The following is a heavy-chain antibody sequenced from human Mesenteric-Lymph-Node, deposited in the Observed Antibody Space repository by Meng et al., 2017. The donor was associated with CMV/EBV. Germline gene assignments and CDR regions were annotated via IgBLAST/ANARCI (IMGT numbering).Heavy chain of an antibody. CDR3: ARGDSSSSVWFDP. CDR2: SIPIFGKT. V-gene: IGHV1-69*05. CDR1: VSPFRPSA. J-gene: IGHJ5*02. Sequence: ASVSPFRPSAITCVRRAPGQGLGWMGGSIPIFGKTKYAPKFQGRLTITTDESSNTPYMELSSLRSEDTAVYYCARGDSSSSVWFDPWGQGPLVTV. D-gene: IGHD6-6*01.